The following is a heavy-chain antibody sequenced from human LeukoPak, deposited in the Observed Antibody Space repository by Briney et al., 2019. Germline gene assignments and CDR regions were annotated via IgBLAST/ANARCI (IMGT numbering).Heavy chain of an antibody. V-gene: IGHV5-51*01. Sequence: GESLKISCKNSGYSFTNYWIGWVRQMPGKGLQWMGIIHSADSNAKYSPSFQGQVTISADKSISTAYLQWSGLKASDTAMYYCAGARHGDYRWDYWGQGTLVTVSS. J-gene: IGHJ4*02. CDR2: IHSADSNA. D-gene: IGHD4-17*01. CDR3: AGARHGDYRWDY. CDR1: GYSFTNYW.